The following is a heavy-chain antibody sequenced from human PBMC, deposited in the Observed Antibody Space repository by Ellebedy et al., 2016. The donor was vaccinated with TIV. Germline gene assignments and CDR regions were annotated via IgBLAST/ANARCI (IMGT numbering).Heavy chain of an antibody. CDR3: ARDMGGFDY. V-gene: IGHV4-59*01. CDR1: GGSFSGYY. Sequence: MPSETLSLTCAVYGGSFSGYYWSWIRQPPGKGLEWIGYIYYNGATNYNPSLKSRVTMSVDTSKNQFSLKLSSVNAADTAVYYCARDMGGFDYWGQGTLVTVSS. CDR2: IYYNGAT. D-gene: IGHD3-16*01. J-gene: IGHJ4*02.